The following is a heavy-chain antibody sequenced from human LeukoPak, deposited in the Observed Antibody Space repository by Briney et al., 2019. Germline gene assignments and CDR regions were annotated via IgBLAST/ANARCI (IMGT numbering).Heavy chain of an antibody. Sequence: SSVKVSCKASGGTFSSYAISWVRQAPGQGLEWMGGIIPIFGTANYAQKFQGRVTITADESTSTAYMELSSLRPEDTAVYYCARVTFQRAAAGTFSYYYYYYGMDVWGQGTTVTVSS. V-gene: IGHV1-69*01. CDR1: GGTFSSYA. CDR2: IIPIFGTA. J-gene: IGHJ6*02. CDR3: ARVTFQRAAAGTFSYYYYYYGMDV. D-gene: IGHD6-13*01.